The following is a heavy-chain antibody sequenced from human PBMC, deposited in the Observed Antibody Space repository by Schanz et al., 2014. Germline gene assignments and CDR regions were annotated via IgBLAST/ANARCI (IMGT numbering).Heavy chain of an antibody. V-gene: IGHV3-23*04. J-gene: IGHJ4*02. CDR3: AKDISDTSGKDDY. CDR1: GFTFGDYA. CDR2: INTGVNT. Sequence: VQLVESGGGVVQPGGSLRLSCAASGFTFGDYAMTWVRQAPGKGLEWVSAINTGVNTYYADSVRGRFTMSRDNSKNTLYLQMNSLRVEDSAIYYCAKDISDTSGKDDYWGQGTLVTVSS. D-gene: IGHD3-22*01.